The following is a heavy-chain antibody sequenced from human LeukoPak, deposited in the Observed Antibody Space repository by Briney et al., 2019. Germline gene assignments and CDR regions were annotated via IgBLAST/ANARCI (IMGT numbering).Heavy chain of an antibody. V-gene: IGHV1-2*02. D-gene: IGHD3-22*01. CDR3: ATLYYDSTGSDTFDI. Sequence: SVKVSCKASGYTFTGYYMHWVPQAPGQGLEWIGWINPNSGGTNYTQKFQGRVTMTRDTSISTAYMELSRLRSDDTAMYYCATLYYDSTGSDTFDIWGQGTRVTVSS. CDR2: INPNSGGT. CDR1: GYTFTGYY. J-gene: IGHJ3*02.